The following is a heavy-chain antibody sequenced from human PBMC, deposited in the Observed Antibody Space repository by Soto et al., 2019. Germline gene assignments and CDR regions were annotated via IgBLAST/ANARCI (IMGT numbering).Heavy chain of an antibody. CDR3: ARANSWFYYYYGMDV. D-gene: IGHD6-13*01. J-gene: IGHJ6*02. CDR2: INSDGSST. V-gene: IGHV3-74*01. Sequence: GGSLRLSCAASGFTFSSYWMHWVRQAPGKGLVWVSRINSDGSSTSYADSVKDRFTISRDNAKNTLYLQMNSLRAEDTAVYYCARANSWFYYYYGMDVWGQGTTVTVSS. CDR1: GFTFSSYW.